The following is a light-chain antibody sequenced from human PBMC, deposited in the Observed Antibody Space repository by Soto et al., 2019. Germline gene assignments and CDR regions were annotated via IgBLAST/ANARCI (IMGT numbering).Light chain of an antibody. V-gene: IGLV2-14*01. J-gene: IGLJ3*02. Sequence: QSALTQPASVSGSPGQSITISCTGTSSDVGLYNYVSWYQHHPGKAPKLMIYDVSDQPSGVSNRFSGSNSGSTASLTISGLQAEDEADYYCTSYTSSSTWVFGGGTKLTVL. CDR3: TSYTSSSTWV. CDR1: SSDVGLYNY. CDR2: DVS.